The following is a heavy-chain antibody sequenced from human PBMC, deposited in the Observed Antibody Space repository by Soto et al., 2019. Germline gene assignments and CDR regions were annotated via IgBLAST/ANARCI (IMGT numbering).Heavy chain of an antibody. Sequence: GGSLRLSCAASGFTFSRYWMTWVRQAPGKGLEWVANINQDVSQKLYVDSVRGRFTISRDDAKNSVYLQMNNLRADDTAVYYCAKKVNSGPGSQYFDYWGQGTLVTVSS. CDR3: AKKVNSGPGSQYFDY. D-gene: IGHD3-10*01. V-gene: IGHV3-7*01. J-gene: IGHJ4*02. CDR2: INQDVSQK. CDR1: GFTFSRYW.